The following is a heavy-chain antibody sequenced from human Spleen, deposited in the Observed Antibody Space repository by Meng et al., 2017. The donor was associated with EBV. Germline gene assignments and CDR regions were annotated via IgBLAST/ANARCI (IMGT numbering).Heavy chain of an antibody. D-gene: IGHD3-10*01. J-gene: IGHJ4*02. CDR3: ASDRGQNYY. Sequence: QVQLQEAGPGLVKPSETLSLNWTVSGGSISGHYWSWIRQPPGKGLEWIGYIYYSGSTNYNPSFKSRVTISVDTSKNQFSLRLRSLTASDTAVYYCASDRGQNYYWGPGTLVTVSS. V-gene: IGHV4-59*11. CDR1: GGSISGHY. CDR2: IYYSGST.